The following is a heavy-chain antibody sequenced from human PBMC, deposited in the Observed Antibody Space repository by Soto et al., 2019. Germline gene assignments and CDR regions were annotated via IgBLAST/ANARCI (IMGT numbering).Heavy chain of an antibody. CDR1: GGSISSSSYY. J-gene: IGHJ4*02. V-gene: IGHV4-39*01. Sequence: QLQLQESGPGLVKPSETLSLTCTVSGGSISSSSYYWGWIRQPPGKGLEWIGSIYYSGSTYYNPSLKSRVTISVDTSKNQFSLKLISVTAADTAVYYCASWYDFWSGYRSLRYFDYWGQGTLVTVSS. CDR2: IYYSGST. D-gene: IGHD3-3*01. CDR3: ASWYDFWSGYRSLRYFDY.